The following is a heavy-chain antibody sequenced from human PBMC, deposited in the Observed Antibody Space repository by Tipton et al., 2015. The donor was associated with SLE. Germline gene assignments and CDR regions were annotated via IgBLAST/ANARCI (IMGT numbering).Heavy chain of an antibody. CDR2: IYASGGT. D-gene: IGHD3-9*01. Sequence: TLSLTCTVSGGSISSGSYPWSWIRKPAGKGLEWIGYIYASGGTSYNPSLKSRVTISVDKSKNQFSLQLSSVTAADTAVYYCARGDYDILTGYPYFDYWGQGTLVTVSS. CDR3: ARGDYDILTGYPYFDY. CDR1: GGSISSGSYP. J-gene: IGHJ4*02. V-gene: IGHV4-61*09.